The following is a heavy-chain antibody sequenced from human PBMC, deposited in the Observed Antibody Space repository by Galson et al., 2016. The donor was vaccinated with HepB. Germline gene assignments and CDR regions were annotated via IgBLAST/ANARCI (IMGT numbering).Heavy chain of an antibody. CDR1: GFRFSSYS. V-gene: IGHV3-30*04. Sequence: LRLSCAASGFRFSSYSIHWVRQTPDKGLECVAIISDDGKKTYYGDSVKGRFSISRDNSKNTLYLQMSSLRVGDTGIYYCAREGWQAGDAYDIWGQGTMVTVS. J-gene: IGHJ3*02. CDR3: AREGWQAGDAYDI. D-gene: IGHD5-24*01. CDR2: ISDDGKKT.